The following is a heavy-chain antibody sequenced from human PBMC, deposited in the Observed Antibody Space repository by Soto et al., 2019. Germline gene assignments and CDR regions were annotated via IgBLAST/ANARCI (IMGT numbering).Heavy chain of an antibody. Sequence: GGSLRLSCAASGFTFSSYAMSWVRQAPGKGLEWVSSVSAGGDMTYYSDSVKGRFTISRDNSNNALFLQMNSLRIEDTALYYCARGDRGGQGSTASYYYSGLDVWGQGATVTVSS. J-gene: IGHJ6*02. CDR3: ARGDRGGQGSTASYYYSGLDV. V-gene: IGHV3-23*01. D-gene: IGHD2-15*01. CDR2: VSAGGDMT. CDR1: GFTFSSYA.